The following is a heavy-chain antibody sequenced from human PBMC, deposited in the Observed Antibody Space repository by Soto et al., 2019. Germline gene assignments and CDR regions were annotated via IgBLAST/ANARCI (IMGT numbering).Heavy chain of an antibody. CDR2: ISYDGSNK. Sequence: LGLSCAASGFTFSSYGMHWVRQAPGKGLEWVAVISYDGSNKYYADSVKGRFTISRDNSKNTLYLQMNSLRAEDTAVYYCAKAGYSGYQRVYYYYGMDVWGQGTTVTVSS. V-gene: IGHV3-30*18. CDR3: AKAGYSGYQRVYYYYGMDV. CDR1: GFTFSSYG. D-gene: IGHD5-12*01. J-gene: IGHJ6*02.